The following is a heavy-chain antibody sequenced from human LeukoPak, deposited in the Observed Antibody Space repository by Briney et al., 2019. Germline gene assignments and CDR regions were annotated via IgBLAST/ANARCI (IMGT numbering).Heavy chain of an antibody. Sequence: GASVKVSCRASGYTFTGCYMHWVRQAPGQGLEWMGWINPNSGGTGCAQKFQGRVTVARDTSIGTAYVELSRLRSDDTAVYYCARVNYYYGSGSYSYYYGMDVWGQGTTVTVSS. CDR3: ARVNYYYGSGSYSYYYGMDV. D-gene: IGHD3-10*01. CDR1: GYTFTGCY. V-gene: IGHV1-2*02. CDR2: INPNSGGT. J-gene: IGHJ6*02.